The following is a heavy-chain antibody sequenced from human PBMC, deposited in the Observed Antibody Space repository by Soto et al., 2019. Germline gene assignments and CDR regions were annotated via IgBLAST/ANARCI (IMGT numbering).Heavy chain of an antibody. CDR3: AREGNLGRWIQPLDS. D-gene: IGHD2-2*03. Sequence: PSETLSLTCTVSGGSISSYYWSWIRQPPGKGLEWIGYIYYSGSTHYNPSLKSRVTISVDTSKNHFSLKLISVTTADTAVYFCAREGNLGRWIQPLDSWGQGTLVTVSS. J-gene: IGHJ4*02. V-gene: IGHV4-59*01. CDR1: GGSISSYY. CDR2: IYYSGST.